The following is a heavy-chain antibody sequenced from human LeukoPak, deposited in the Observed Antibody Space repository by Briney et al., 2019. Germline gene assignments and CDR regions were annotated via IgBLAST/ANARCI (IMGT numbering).Heavy chain of an antibody. Sequence: PGGSLRLSCATAGFTFSTFGIHWVRQTPGKGLEWAAAIQSDGSKQYYGDSVKGRFTISRDSSKNTVYLQMNGLRDEDTAVYYCARDVDTSSHSSQLDPWGQGTLVTVSS. CDR3: ARDVDTSSHSSQLDP. CDR2: IQSDGSKQ. J-gene: IGHJ5*02. V-gene: IGHV3-33*01. CDR1: GFTFSTFG. D-gene: IGHD5-18*01.